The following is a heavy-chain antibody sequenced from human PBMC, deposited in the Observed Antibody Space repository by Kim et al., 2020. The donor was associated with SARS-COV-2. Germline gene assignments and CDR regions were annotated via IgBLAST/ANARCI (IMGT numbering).Heavy chain of an antibody. V-gene: IGHV4-31*03. Sequence: SETLSLTCTVSGGSISSGGYYWSWIRQHPGKGLEWIGYIYYSGSTYYNPFLKSRVTISVDTSKNQFSLKLSSVTAADTAVYYCARETGDDILTGNGAFDIWGQGTMVTVSS. J-gene: IGHJ3*02. D-gene: IGHD3-9*01. CDR1: GGSISSGGYY. CDR3: ARETGDDILTGNGAFDI. CDR2: IYYSGST.